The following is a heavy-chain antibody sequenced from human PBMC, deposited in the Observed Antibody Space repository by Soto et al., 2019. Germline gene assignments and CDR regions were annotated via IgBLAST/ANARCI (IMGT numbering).Heavy chain of an antibody. CDR2: ISSSSSYI. CDR3: ARDIDYYDSSGYYRDY. D-gene: IGHD3-22*01. Sequence: EVQLVESGGGLVKPGGSLRLSCAASGFTFSSYSMNWVRQAPGKGLEWVASISSSSSYIYYADSVKGRFTISRDNAKNSLYLQMNSLRAEDTAVYYCARDIDYYDSSGYYRDYWGQGNLVTVSS. V-gene: IGHV3-21*01. CDR1: GFTFSSYS. J-gene: IGHJ4*02.